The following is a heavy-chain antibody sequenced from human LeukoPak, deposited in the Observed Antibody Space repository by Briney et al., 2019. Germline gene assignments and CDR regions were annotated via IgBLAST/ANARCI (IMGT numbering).Heavy chain of an antibody. J-gene: IGHJ4*02. D-gene: IGHD4-17*01. Sequence: SETLSLTCTVSGGSISSYYWSWIRQPPGKGLEWIGYIYYSGSTKYKPSLKSRVTISVDTSKNQFSLKLSSVTAADTAVYYCASLTTVTQGNFDYWGQGTLVTVSS. CDR1: GGSISSYY. V-gene: IGHV4-59*08. CDR2: IYYSGST. CDR3: ASLTTVTQGNFDY.